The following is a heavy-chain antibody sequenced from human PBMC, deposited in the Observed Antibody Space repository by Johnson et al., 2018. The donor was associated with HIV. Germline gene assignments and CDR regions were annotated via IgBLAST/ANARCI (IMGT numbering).Heavy chain of an antibody. CDR3: AREYYYDSSGTPVFDI. CDR2: IKQDGSEK. V-gene: IGHV3-7*01. D-gene: IGHD3-22*01. Sequence: VQLVESGGGLVQPGGSLRLSCAASGFTFSSYWMSWVRQAPWKGLEWVANIKQDGSEKYYVDSVKGRITISRDNAKNSVFLQMNSLRAEDTAVYYCAREYYYDSSGTPVFDIWGQGTMVTVSS. CDR1: GFTFSSYW. J-gene: IGHJ3*02.